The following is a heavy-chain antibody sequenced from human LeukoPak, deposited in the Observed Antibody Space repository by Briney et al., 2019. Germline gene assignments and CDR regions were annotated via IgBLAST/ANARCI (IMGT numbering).Heavy chain of an antibody. J-gene: IGHJ5*02. CDR2: INHSGST. Sequence: TSETLSLTCAVYGGSFSGYYWSWIRQPPGKGLEWIGEINHSGSTNYNPSLKSRVTISVDTSKNQFSLKLSSVTAADTAVYYCARGHRITMIVVVMDNWFDPWGQGTLVTVSS. V-gene: IGHV4-34*01. D-gene: IGHD3-22*01. CDR3: ARGHRITMIVVVMDNWFDP. CDR1: GGSFSGYY.